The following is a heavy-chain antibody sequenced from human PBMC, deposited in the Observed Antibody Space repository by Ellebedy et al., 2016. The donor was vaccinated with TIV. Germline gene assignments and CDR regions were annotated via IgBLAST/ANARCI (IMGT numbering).Heavy chain of an antibody. J-gene: IGHJ6*02. CDR2: INQDGSEK. Sequence: GESLKISCAASGFTFTTFLMSWVRPAPGKGLEWVGNINQDGSEKCYGDSVKGRLTISRDNAKNSVYLQMNSLRAEDTAVYYCAKDGYRSGWYAEFYYYGWDVWGQGTTVTVSS. D-gene: IGHD6-19*01. V-gene: IGHV3-7*01. CDR3: AKDGYRSGWYAEFYYYGWDV. CDR1: GFTFTTFL.